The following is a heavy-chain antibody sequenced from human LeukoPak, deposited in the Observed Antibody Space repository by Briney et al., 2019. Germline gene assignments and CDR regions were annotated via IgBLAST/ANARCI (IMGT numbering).Heavy chain of an antibody. CDR3: ARDVVVTAISRSRAPRSVYYYYFYMDV. J-gene: IGHJ6*03. CDR2: IYHSWNT. Sequence: SETVSLTCAVSGDSISSSHWLSRVRQSPGEGLEWIWEIYHSWNTNYNPSLKSRVTMAVDTSKNQFSLKLSSVTAADTAVYYCARDVVVTAISRSRAPRSVYYYYFYMDVWGKGTTVTISS. V-gene: IGHV4-4*02. D-gene: IGHD2-21*02. CDR1: GDSISSSHW.